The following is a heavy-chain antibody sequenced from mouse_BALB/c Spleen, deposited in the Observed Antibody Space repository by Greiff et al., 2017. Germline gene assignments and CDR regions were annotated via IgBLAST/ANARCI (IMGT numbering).Heavy chain of an antibody. D-gene: IGHD3-2*01. J-gene: IGHJ2*01. Sequence: EVHLVESGGGLVKPGGSLKLSCAASGFTFSSYAMSWVRQTPEKRLEWVASISSGGSTYYPDSVKGRFTISRDNARNILYLQMSSLRSEDTAMYYCARGRDSSGPYFDYWGQGTTLTVSS. CDR3: ARGRDSSGPYFDY. V-gene: IGHV5-6-5*01. CDR2: ISSGGST. CDR1: GFTFSSYA.